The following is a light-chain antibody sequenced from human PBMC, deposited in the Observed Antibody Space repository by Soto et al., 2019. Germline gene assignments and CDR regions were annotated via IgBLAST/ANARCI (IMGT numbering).Light chain of an antibody. CDR1: QYIRTY. CDR2: DAT. V-gene: IGKV1-39*01. Sequence: DIQMTQSPSSLSASVGDRVTITCRATQYIRTYLNWYQHTPGKAPKLLIFDATTLQSGVPSRFSGRGSGTDFTLTISSLQPEDFATYYCQQTFITPRTFGQGTKVDIK. J-gene: IGKJ1*01. CDR3: QQTFITPRT.